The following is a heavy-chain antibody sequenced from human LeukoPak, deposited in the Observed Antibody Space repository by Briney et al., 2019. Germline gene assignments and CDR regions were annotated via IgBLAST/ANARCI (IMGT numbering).Heavy chain of an antibody. V-gene: IGHV4-59*08. CDR2: IYYSGST. Sequence: SETLSLTCTVSGGSINNYYWSWIRQPPGKGLERIGYIYYSGSTNYNPSLNSRVTISVDTSQNQFSLKLNSVTAADTAVYYCARYSYGGSYFDYWGQGTLVTVSS. D-gene: IGHD5-18*01. CDR3: ARYSYGGSYFDY. J-gene: IGHJ4*02. CDR1: GGSINNYY.